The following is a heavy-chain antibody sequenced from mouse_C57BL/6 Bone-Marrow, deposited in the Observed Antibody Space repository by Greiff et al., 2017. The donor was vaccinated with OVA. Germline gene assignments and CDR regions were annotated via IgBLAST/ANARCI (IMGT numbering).Heavy chain of an antibody. CDR1: GYTFTSYG. J-gene: IGHJ3*01. CDR3: ARGYGTPFAY. CDR2: IYPRSGNT. D-gene: IGHD1-1*01. Sequence: QVQLQQSGAELARPGASVKLSCKASGYTFTSYGISWVKQRTGQGLEWIGEIYPRSGNTYYNEKFRGKATLTADKSSSTAYMELRSLTSEDSAVYFCARGYGTPFAYWGQGTLVTVSA. V-gene: IGHV1-81*01.